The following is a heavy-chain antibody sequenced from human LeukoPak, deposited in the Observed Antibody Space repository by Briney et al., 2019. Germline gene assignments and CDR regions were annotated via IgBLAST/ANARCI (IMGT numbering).Heavy chain of an antibody. J-gene: IGHJ3*02. CDR1: GFTFSSYN. CDR2: ISSSSTYI. V-gene: IGHV3-21*01. CDR3: ARDEAGDLGAFDI. Sequence: GRSLRLSCAASGFTFSSYNMNWVRQAPGKGLEWVSSISSSSTYIYYVDSVKGRFTISRDNAKNSLSLQMNSLRAEDTAVYYCARDEAGDLGAFDIWGQGTMVTVSS. D-gene: IGHD3-16*01.